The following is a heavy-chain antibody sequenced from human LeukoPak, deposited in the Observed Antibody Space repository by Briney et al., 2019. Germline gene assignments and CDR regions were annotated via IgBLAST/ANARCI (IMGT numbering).Heavy chain of an antibody. D-gene: IGHD3-16*01. J-gene: IGHJ4*02. V-gene: IGHV4-39*07. CDR1: GGSVSSSRYY. CDR3: AREKFNYDLLHYFDY. Sequence: SETLSLTCPVSGGSVSSSRYYWGWIRQPPGKGLEWIGSIYHSGSTYYNPSLKSRVTISVDTSKNQFSLKLSSVTAADTAVYYCAREKFNYDLLHYFDYWGQGTLVTVSS. CDR2: IYHSGST.